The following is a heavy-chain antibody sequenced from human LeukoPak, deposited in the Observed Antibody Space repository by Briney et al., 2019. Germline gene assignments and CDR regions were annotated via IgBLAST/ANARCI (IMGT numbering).Heavy chain of an antibody. CDR1: GFTFKDYG. V-gene: IGHV3-23*01. CDR2: ISGSGNSA. D-gene: IGHD2/OR15-2a*01. Sequence: GGSLRLSCAASGFTFKDYGMSWVRKAPGKGLEWLSHISGSGNSAHYADSAKGRFTISRDNSKNTVYLQMNSLRAEDTAVYYCAKDRGLGFYDDSGHHYWGQGTLVTVSA. CDR3: AKDRGLGFYDDSGHHY. J-gene: IGHJ4*02.